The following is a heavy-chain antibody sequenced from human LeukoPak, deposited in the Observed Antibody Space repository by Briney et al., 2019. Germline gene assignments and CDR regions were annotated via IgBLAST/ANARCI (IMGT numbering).Heavy chain of an antibody. V-gene: IGHV3-21*01. CDR3: ARGWGSSSSAH. CDR2: ISSSSSYI. Sequence: GGSLRLSCAASGFTFSSYSMNWVHQAPGKGLEWVSSISSSSSYIYYADSVKGRFTISRDNAKNSLYLQMNSLRAEDTAVYYCARGWGSSSSAHWGQGTLVTVSS. D-gene: IGHD6-6*01. J-gene: IGHJ4*02. CDR1: GFTFSSYS.